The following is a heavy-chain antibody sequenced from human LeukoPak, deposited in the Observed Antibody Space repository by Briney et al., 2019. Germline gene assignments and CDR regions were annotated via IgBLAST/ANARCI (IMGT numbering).Heavy chain of an antibody. J-gene: IGHJ3*02. D-gene: IGHD1-26*01. CDR3: ARRELDAFDI. CDR1: GGTFSSYA. Sequence: VASVKVSCKASGGTFSSYAISWVRQAPGQGLEWMGGLIPIFGTANYAQKFQGRVTITADESTSTAYLELSSLRSEDTAVYYCARRELDAFDIWGQGTMVTVSS. V-gene: IGHV1-69*13. CDR2: LIPIFGTA.